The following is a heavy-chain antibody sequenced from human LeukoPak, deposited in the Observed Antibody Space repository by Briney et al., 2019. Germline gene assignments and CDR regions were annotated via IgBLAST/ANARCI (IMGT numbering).Heavy chain of an antibody. J-gene: IGHJ3*02. Sequence: GESLKISCKGSGYSFTSYWIGWVRQMPGKGLEWMGIIYPGDSDTRYSPSFQGQVTISADKSISTAYLQWSSLKASDTAMYYCARFPNHHYDSSGYYYTAFDIWGQGTMVTVSS. CDR1: GYSFTSYW. CDR2: IYPGDSDT. D-gene: IGHD3-22*01. CDR3: ARFPNHHYDSSGYYYTAFDI. V-gene: IGHV5-51*01.